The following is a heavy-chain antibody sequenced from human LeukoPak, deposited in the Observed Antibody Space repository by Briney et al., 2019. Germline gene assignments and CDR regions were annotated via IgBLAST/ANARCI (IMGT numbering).Heavy chain of an antibody. CDR1: GVSISSSGYY. V-gene: IGHV4-39*01. D-gene: IGHD7-27*01. CDR2: MYYSGST. Sequence: SETLSLTCTVSGVSISSSGYYWAWIRQPPGKGLEWIGSMYYSGSTHYNPSLKSRVTISVDTSKNQFSLKMTSVTAADTAVYYCARHNWGYVWFDPWGQGTLVTVSS. CDR3: ARHNWGYVWFDP. J-gene: IGHJ5*02.